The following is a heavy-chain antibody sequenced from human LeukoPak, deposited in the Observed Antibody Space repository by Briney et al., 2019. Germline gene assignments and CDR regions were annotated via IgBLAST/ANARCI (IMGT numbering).Heavy chain of an antibody. J-gene: IGHJ4*02. D-gene: IGHD3-9*01. CDR3: ARAWREYFDWFPFDY. CDR1: GYTFTGYY. Sequence: ASVKVSCKASGYTFTGYYMHWVRQAPGQGLEWMGWINPNSGGTNYAQKFQGRVTMTRDTSISTAYMELSRLRSDDTAVYYCARAWREYFDWFPFDYWGQGTLVTASS. CDR2: INPNSGGT. V-gene: IGHV1-2*02.